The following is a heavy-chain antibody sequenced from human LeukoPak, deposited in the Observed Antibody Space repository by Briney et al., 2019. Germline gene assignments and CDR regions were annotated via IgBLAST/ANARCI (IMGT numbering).Heavy chain of an antibody. Sequence: GGSLRLSCAASGFSFSTYWMHWVRQAPGKGLVWVSRINVDGTSTSYADSVKDRFTISRDNAKNTLYLQMNSLRAEDMAMYYCAREGSGSLDYWGQGTLVTVSS. CDR1: GFSFSTYW. CDR2: INVDGTST. J-gene: IGHJ4*02. V-gene: IGHV3-74*01. CDR3: AREGSGSLDY. D-gene: IGHD1-26*01.